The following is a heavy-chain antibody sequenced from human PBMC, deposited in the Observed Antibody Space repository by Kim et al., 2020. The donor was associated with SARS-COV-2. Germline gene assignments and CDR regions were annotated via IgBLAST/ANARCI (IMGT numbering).Heavy chain of an antibody. V-gene: IGHV3-30-3*01. D-gene: IGHD1-26*01. CDR1: GFTFSSYA. CDR3: ARDAFGSYYGYFDY. Sequence: GGSLRLSCAASGFTFSSYAMHWVRQAPGKGLEWVAVISYDGSNKYYADSVKGRFTISRDNSKNTLYLQMNSLRAEDTAVYYCARDAFGSYYGYFDYWGQGTLVTVSS. J-gene: IGHJ4*02. CDR2: ISYDGSNK.